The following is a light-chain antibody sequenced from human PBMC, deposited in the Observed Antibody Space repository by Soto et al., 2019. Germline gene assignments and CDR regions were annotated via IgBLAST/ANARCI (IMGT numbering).Light chain of an antibody. V-gene: IGKV3-20*01. Sequence: VLAQFPVTLSLSPRERATVSCGASQSVSSSYLAWYQQPPDQAPRLLIYGASSRATGIPEIFSGGGSRTDFPPTISIKEAEDFAEYCCQQYGSSGTFGQGTKVDIK. J-gene: IGKJ1*01. CDR1: QSVSSSY. CDR2: GAS. CDR3: QQYGSSGT.